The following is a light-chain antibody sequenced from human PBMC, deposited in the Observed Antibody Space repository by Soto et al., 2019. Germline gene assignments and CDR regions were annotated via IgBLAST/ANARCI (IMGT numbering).Light chain of an antibody. V-gene: IGLV2-14*03. Sequence: QSALTQPASVSGSPGQSITISCTGTNSDVGGYDYVSWYQQHPGKAPKLMIYDVSSRPSGVSNRFSGSKSGNTASLTLSGIQAEDEADYSCSSYSSSSTLVFGGGTKLTVL. CDR1: NSDVGGYDY. CDR2: DVS. J-gene: IGLJ2*01. CDR3: SSYSSSSTLV.